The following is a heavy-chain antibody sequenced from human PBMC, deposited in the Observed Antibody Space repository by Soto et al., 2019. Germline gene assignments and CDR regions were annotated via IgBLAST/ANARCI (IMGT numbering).Heavy chain of an antibody. CDR2: FYHSGNS. CDR1: GGAFRSYY. D-gene: IGHD5-18*01. Sequence: SETLSLTGSVAGGAFRSYYWSCIRQSPEKGLEWIGYFYHSGNSNYNTSLKSRVTISVDTSKNQLSLSLRSVTAADTAVYFCARISSVDPYGYVNGGLDVWGQGTTVTVSS. CDR3: ARISSVDPYGYVNGGLDV. V-gene: IGHV4-59*01. J-gene: IGHJ6*02.